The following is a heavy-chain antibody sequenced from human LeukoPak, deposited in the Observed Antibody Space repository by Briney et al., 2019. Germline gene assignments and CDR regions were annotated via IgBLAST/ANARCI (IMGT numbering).Heavy chain of an antibody. CDR1: GGSISSYY. Sequence: SETLSLTCTVSGGSISSYYWSWIRQPPGKGLGWIGYIYYSGSTNYNPSLKSRVIISVDTSKNQFSLKLSSVTAADTAVYYCARPNYYDSSGSEYWYFDLWGRGTLVTVSS. V-gene: IGHV4-59*08. CDR3: ARPNYYDSSGSEYWYFDL. D-gene: IGHD3-22*01. CDR2: IYYSGST. J-gene: IGHJ2*01.